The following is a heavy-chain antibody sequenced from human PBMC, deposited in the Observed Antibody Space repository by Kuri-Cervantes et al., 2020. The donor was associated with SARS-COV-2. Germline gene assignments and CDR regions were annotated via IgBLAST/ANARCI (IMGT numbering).Heavy chain of an antibody. V-gene: IGHV4-59*12. Sequence: SETLSLTCTVSGGSISSYYWSWIRQPPGKGLEWIGYIYYSGSTNYNPSLKSRVTISVDTSKNQFSLKLSSVTAADTAVYYCARVRWDFWSGYSYYFDYWGQAILTVSS. CDR2: IYYSGST. CDR1: GGSISSYY. CDR3: ARVRWDFWSGYSYYFDY. J-gene: IGHJ4*02. D-gene: IGHD3-3*01.